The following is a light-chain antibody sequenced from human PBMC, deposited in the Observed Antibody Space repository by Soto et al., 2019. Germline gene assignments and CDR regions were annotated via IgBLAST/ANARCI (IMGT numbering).Light chain of an antibody. CDR2: DNN. CDR3: GTWDTSLTTVL. V-gene: IGLV1-51*01. CDR1: SSNIGNKY. Sequence: QSVLTQPPSVSAAPGQKVTISCSGSSSNIGNKYVSWYQQLPGTAPKLLIYDNNKRPSGITDRISGSKSGTSATLDITGLQTGDEADYYCGTWDTSLTTVLFGGGTKLTVL. J-gene: IGLJ2*01.